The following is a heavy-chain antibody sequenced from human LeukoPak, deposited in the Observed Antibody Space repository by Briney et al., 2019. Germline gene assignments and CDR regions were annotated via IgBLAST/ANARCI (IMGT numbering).Heavy chain of an antibody. J-gene: IGHJ4*02. CDR2: ISYDGSNK. CDR3: AKSKFPYDSNGWHGYFDF. CDR1: GFTFSSYG. D-gene: IGHD3-22*01. V-gene: IGHV3-30*18. Sequence: GGSLRLSCVDSGFTFSSYGMHWVRQAPGKGLEWVAVISYDGSNKYYEDSVKGRFTISRDNSKNTLYLQMNSLRADDTAVYYCAKSKFPYDSNGWHGYFDFWGQGTLVTVSS.